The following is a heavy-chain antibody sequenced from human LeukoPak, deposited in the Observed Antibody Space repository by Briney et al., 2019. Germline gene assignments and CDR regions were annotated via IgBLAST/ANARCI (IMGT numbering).Heavy chain of an antibody. CDR3: ARDGPATDTDLDC. CDR2: SRNKASSCTT. J-gene: IGHJ4*02. CDR1: GFKFSDHY. Sequence: GGSLRLSCAASGFKFSDHYIDWVRQAPGKGLEWVGRSRNKASSCTTEYAASVEGRFTISRDNAKNSLYLQMNILRAEDTAVHYCARDGPATDTDLDCWGQGTLVIVSS. D-gene: IGHD6-13*01. V-gene: IGHV3-72*01.